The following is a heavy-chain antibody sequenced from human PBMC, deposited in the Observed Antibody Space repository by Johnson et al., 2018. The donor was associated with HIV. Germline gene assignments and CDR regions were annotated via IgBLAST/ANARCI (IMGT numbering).Heavy chain of an antibody. J-gene: IGHJ3*02. CDR3: ARRGRRADDAFDI. V-gene: IGHV3-30*03. CDR2: ISYDGSNK. CDR1: GFSVSRNH. D-gene: IGHD3-16*01. Sequence: QVQLVESGGGLVQPGGSLRLSCGASGFSVSRNHMNWVRQVPGKGLEWVAVISYDGSNKYYADSVKGRFTISRDNSKNTLYLQMNSLRAEDTAVYYCARRGRRADDAFDIWGQGTMVTVSS.